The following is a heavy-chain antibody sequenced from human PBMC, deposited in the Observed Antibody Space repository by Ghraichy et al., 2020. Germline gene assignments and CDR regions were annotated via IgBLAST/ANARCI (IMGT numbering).Heavy chain of an antibody. CDR1: GFIFSSYA. CDR2: FSDNDGET. V-gene: IGHV3-23*01. Sequence: GGSLRLSCAASGFIFSSYAMSWVRQAPGKGLEWVSVFSDNDGETFYADSVKGRFTISRDNSKNTLFLQMNSLRAEDSAIYYCAKGASRSAYSPIAYWGQGTLVTVSS. J-gene: IGHJ4*02. D-gene: IGHD3-3*01. CDR3: AKGASRSAYSPIAY.